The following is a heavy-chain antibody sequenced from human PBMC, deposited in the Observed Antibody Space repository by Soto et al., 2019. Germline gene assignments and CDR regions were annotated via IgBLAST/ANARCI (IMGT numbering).Heavy chain of an antibody. V-gene: IGHV1-3*01. CDR3: ARVAYDILIPPYFDY. D-gene: IGHD3-9*01. Sequence: ASVKVSCKASGYTFTSYAMHWVRQAPGQRLEWMGWINAGNGNTKYSQKFQGRVTITRDTSASTAYMELSSLRSEDTAVYYCARVAYDILIPPYFDYWGQGTLVTVSS. J-gene: IGHJ4*02. CDR1: GYTFTSYA. CDR2: INAGNGNT.